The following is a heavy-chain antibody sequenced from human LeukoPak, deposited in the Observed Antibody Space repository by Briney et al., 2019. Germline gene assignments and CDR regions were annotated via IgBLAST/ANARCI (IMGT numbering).Heavy chain of an antibody. CDR2: IYTPDSAT. Sequence: GESLQISCKASGYTFTHQWIGWVRQQSGSGLEWMGIIYTPDSATRYSPSFQGHVTISADTSINTAYLEWSRLEASDTAIFYCARHSDVIGAIWGQGTLVTVSS. CDR3: ARHSDVIGAI. D-gene: IGHD3-10*01. CDR1: GYTFTHQW. J-gene: IGHJ4*02. V-gene: IGHV5-51*01.